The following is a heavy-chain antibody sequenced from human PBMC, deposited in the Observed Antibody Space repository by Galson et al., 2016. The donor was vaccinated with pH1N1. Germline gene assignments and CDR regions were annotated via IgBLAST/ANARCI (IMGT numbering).Heavy chain of an antibody. Sequence: SVKVSCKASGYTFTGYYMHWVRQAPGQGLEWMGWINPNSGGTKYAQKCQGRVTMTRDTPISTAYMELSRLRSDDTAVYYCARRGSSTSHYYYGMDVWCQGPTVTVSS. J-gene: IGHJ6*02. CDR2: INPNSGGT. D-gene: IGHD2-2*01. CDR3: ARRGSSTSHYYYGMDV. V-gene: IGHV1-2*02. CDR1: GYTFTGYY.